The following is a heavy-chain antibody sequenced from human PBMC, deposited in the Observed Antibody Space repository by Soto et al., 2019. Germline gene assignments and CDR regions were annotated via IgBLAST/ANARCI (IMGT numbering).Heavy chain of an antibody. D-gene: IGHD6-19*01. CDR1: GGTFSSYA. V-gene: IGHV1-69*05. CDR3: ARDRFAEDTGGWSPYYYHGMDV. J-gene: IGHJ6*02. CDR2: IIPIFGTT. Sequence: GASVKVSCKASGGTFSSYAISWVRQAPGQGLEWMGGIIPIFGTTHHADSVKGRFATSRDISTNTVFLQMNSLRAEDTAVYYCARDRFAEDTGGWSPYYYHGMDVWGQGTTVTVSS.